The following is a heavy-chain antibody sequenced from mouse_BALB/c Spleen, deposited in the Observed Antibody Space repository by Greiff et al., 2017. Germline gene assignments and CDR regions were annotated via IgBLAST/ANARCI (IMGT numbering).Heavy chain of an antibody. D-gene: IGHD2-10*02. J-gene: IGHJ4*01. V-gene: IGHV5-6-5*01. CDR1: GFTFSSYA. CDR2: ISSGGST. CDR3: ARVGYGNYVDY. Sequence: VQLKQSGGGLVKPGGSLKLSCAASGFTFSSYAMSWVRQTPEKRLEWVASISSGGSTYYPDSVKGRFTISRDNARNILYLQMSSLRSEDTAMYYCARVGYGNYVDYWGQGTSVTVSS.